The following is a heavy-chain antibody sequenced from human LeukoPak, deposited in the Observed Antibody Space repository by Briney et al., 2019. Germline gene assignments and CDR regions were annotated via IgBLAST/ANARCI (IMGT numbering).Heavy chain of an antibody. CDR3: ARHPYWYFDL. Sequence: SETLSLTCTVSGGSISSYYWSWIRQPPGKGLEWIGYTYYSGSTNYNPSLKSRVTISVDTSKNQFSLKLSSVTAADTAVYYCARHPYWYFDLWGRGTLVTVSS. J-gene: IGHJ2*01. CDR1: GGSISSYY. CDR2: TYYSGST. V-gene: IGHV4-59*01.